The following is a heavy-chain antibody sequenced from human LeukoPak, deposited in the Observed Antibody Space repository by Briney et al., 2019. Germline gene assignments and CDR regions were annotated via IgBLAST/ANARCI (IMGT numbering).Heavy chain of an antibody. Sequence: GGSLRLSCAASGFTFSTYAMSWVRQAPGKGLEWVSTINGSGGSTYYADSVKGRFTISRDNSKNTLYLQMNSLRAEDTAVYYCAKFQGAAGDYYYYYGMDVWGQGTTVTVSS. CDR1: GFTFSTYA. CDR3: AKFQGAAGDYYYYYGMDV. D-gene: IGHD6-13*01. J-gene: IGHJ6*02. CDR2: INGSGGST. V-gene: IGHV3-23*01.